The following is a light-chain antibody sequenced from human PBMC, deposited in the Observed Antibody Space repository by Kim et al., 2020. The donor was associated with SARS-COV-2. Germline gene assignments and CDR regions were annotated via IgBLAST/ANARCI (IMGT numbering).Light chain of an antibody. CDR3: LSYTHPNYV. V-gene: IGLV2-23*02. CDR1: SSSVGTYNF. Sequence: QSALTQPASVSGSPGQSISISCTGTSSSVGTYNFVSWHQQHPGKAPKVLIYEVNNRPSGVSNRFSGSKSGNTASLTISGLQAEDEADYYCLSYTHPNYVFGTGTQLTVL. CDR2: EVN. J-gene: IGLJ1*01.